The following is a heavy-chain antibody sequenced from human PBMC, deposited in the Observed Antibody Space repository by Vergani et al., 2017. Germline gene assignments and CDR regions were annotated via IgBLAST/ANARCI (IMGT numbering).Heavy chain of an antibody. Sequence: QVQLVQSGAEVKKPGSSVKVSCKASGGTFSSYAISWVRQAPGQGLEWMGGIIPIFGTANYAQKFQGRVTITADESMSTAYMELSSLRSEDTAVYYCARDHYGSGSYYNYYYYYGMDVWGQGTTVTVSS. CDR3: ARDHYGSGSYYNYYYYYGMDV. D-gene: IGHD3-10*01. CDR2: IIPIFGTA. V-gene: IGHV1-69*12. J-gene: IGHJ6*02. CDR1: GGTFSSYA.